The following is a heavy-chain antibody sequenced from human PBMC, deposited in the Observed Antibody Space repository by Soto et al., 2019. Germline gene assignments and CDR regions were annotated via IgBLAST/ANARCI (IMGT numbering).Heavy chain of an antibody. J-gene: IGHJ5*02. V-gene: IGHV4-34*01. CDR3: ARGRVWSGYSNGLFAP. CDR2: INHSGST. D-gene: IGHD3-3*01. Sequence: SETLSLTCAVYGGSFSGYYWSWIRQPPGKGLEWIGEINHSGSTNYNPSLKSRVTISVDTSKNQFSLKLSSVTAADTAVYYCARGRVWSGYSNGLFAPWGQGTLVTVSS. CDR1: GGSFSGYY.